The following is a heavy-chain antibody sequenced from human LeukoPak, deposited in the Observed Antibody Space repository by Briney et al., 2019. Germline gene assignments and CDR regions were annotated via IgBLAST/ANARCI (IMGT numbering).Heavy chain of an antibody. Sequence: ASVKVSCKASGYTFTTYPMNWVRQAPGQGLEWMGWINTNTGNPTYAQGFTGRFVFSLGTSVSTAYLQISSLKADDTAVYYCARDPYTSSSWYRGRANNWFDPWGQGTLVTVSS. CDR2: INTNTGNP. CDR3: ARDPYTSSSWYRGRANNWFDP. V-gene: IGHV7-4-1*02. J-gene: IGHJ5*02. CDR1: GYTFTTYP. D-gene: IGHD6-13*01.